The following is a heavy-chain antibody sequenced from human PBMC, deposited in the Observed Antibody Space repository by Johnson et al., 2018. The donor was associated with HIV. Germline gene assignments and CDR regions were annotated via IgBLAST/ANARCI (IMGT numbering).Heavy chain of an antibody. V-gene: IGHV3-30-3*01. J-gene: IGHJ3*02. Sequence: QVQVVESGGGVVQPGRSLRLSCAASGFTFSSYAMHWVRQAPGKGLEWVAVISYDGSNKYYADSVKGRFTISRDNAKNSLYLQMNSLRAEDTALYYCVRDLGVGVTVPQSVAFDIWGQGTMVTVSS. D-gene: IGHD1-26*01. CDR1: GFTFSSYA. CDR3: VRDLGVGVTVPQSVAFDI. CDR2: ISYDGSNK.